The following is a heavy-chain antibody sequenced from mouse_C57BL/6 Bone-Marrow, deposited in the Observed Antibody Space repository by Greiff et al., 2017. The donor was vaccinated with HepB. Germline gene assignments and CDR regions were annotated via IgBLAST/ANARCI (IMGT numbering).Heavy chain of an antibody. CDR1: GFSLTSYG. V-gene: IGHV2-6*01. CDR2: IWGVGST. D-gene: IGHD1-1*01. CDR3: ASKHYGSRNYAMDY. Sequence: QVQLKQSGPGLVAPSQSLSITCTVSGFSLTSYGVDWVRQSPGKGLEWLGVIWGVGSTNYNSALKSRLSISKDNSKSQVFLKMNSLQTDDTAMYYCASKHYGSRNYAMDYWGQGTSVTVSS. J-gene: IGHJ4*01.